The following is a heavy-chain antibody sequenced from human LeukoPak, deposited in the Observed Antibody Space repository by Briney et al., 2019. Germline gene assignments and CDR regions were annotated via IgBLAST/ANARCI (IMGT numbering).Heavy chain of an antibody. V-gene: IGHV3-21*04. D-gene: IGHD5-12*01. CDR2: ISSSSSYM. Sequence: GGSLRLSCAASGFTFSTNSMNWVRQAPGKGLEWVSSISSSSSYMFYADSVKGRFTISRDNAKNSLYLQMNSLRAEDTAVYYCARDGRYSGYDLDYWGQGTLVTVSS. CDR3: ARDGRYSGYDLDY. J-gene: IGHJ4*02. CDR1: GFTFSTNS.